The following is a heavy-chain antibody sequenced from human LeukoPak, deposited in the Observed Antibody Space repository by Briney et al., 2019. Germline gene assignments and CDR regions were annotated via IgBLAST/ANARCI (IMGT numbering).Heavy chain of an antibody. Sequence: PSQTLSLTCTVSGGSISSGSYCWSWIRQPAGKGLEWIGRIYTSGSTNYNPSLKSRVTISVDTSKNQFSLKLSSVTAADTAVYYCARDQYYDSSGLGIWGQGTMVTVSS. CDR3: ARDQYYDSSGLGI. J-gene: IGHJ3*02. D-gene: IGHD3-22*01. CDR2: IYTSGST. CDR1: GGSISSGSYC. V-gene: IGHV4-61*02.